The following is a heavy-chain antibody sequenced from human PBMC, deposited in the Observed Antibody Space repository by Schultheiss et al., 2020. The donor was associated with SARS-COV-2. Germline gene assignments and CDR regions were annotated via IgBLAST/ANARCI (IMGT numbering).Heavy chain of an antibody. D-gene: IGHD1-7*01. CDR2: IYHSGST. Sequence: SETLSLTCTVSGYSISSGYYWGWIRQPPGKGLEWIGSIYHSGSTYYNPSLKSRVTISVDTSKNQFSLKLSSVTAADTAVYYCARRLNWNYDYWGQGTLVTVSS. CDR3: ARRLNWNYDY. CDR1: GYSISSGYY. J-gene: IGHJ4*02. V-gene: IGHV4-38-2*02.